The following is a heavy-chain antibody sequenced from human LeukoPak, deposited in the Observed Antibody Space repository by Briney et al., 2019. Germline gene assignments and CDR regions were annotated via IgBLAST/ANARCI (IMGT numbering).Heavy chain of an antibody. CDR2: IYFSGST. Sequence: SETLSLTCTVSGGSISSYYWSWIRQPPGKGLEWIGYIYFSGSTNYNPSLKSRVTISVDTSKNQFSLSLSSVTAADTAVYYCVKSHGYTYGADFWGQGTLVTVSS. D-gene: IGHD5-18*01. CDR3: VKSHGYTYGADF. J-gene: IGHJ4*02. CDR1: GGSISSYY. V-gene: IGHV4-59*01.